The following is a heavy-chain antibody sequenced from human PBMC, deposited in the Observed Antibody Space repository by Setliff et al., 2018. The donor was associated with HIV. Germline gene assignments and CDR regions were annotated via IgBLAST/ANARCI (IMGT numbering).Heavy chain of an antibody. Sequence: SETLSLTCTVSGGSISSYYWNWIRQHPGKGLEWIGYIYSSGSTYYNPSLQSRVSMSVDTSKNQFSLKLSSVTAADTAIYYCARGTPDHEVWYFDLWGRGTLVTVSS. CDR3: ARGTPDHEVWYFDL. J-gene: IGHJ2*01. CDR1: GGSISSYY. V-gene: IGHV4-31*03. CDR2: IYSSGST.